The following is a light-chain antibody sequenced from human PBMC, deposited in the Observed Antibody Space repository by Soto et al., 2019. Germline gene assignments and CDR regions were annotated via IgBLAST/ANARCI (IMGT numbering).Light chain of an antibody. J-gene: IGKJ5*01. CDR2: IAS. V-gene: IGKV1-9*01. CDR3: QQLDSYPLT. CDR1: QGISNS. Sequence: IQSTQSTSSMYASIGDRVTITCRASQGISNSLVWYKQKPGKAPKLLIYIASTLQSGVPPRFIGSGFGTDFTLSICSLQPEDFATYYCQQLDSYPLTFGQGTRL.